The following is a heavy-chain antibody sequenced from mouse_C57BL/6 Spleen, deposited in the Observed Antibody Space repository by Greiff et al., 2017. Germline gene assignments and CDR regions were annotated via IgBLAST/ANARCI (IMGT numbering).Heavy chain of an antibody. CDR3: AIIYYGTPCGMDY. CDR1: GYTFTSYW. V-gene: IGHV1-74*01. CDR2: IHPSDSDT. D-gene: IGHD2-1*01. J-gene: IGHJ4*01. Sequence: VKLQQSGAELVKPGASVKVSCKASGYTFTSYWMHWVKQRPGQGLEWIGRIHPSDSDTNYNPKFKGKATLTVDNSSSTASMPLSSLTSEDSAVYYCAIIYYGTPCGMDYWGQGTSVTVSS.